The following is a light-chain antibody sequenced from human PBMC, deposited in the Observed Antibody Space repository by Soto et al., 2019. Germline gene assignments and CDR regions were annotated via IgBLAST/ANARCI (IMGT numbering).Light chain of an antibody. CDR2: EVT. J-gene: IGLJ2*01. CDR3: SSYTISSTVV. V-gene: IGLV2-14*01. Sequence: QSALTQPASVSGSPGQSITISCTGSTTDLGAYDYVSWYQQHPGQVPKLIIFEVTNRPSGVPDRFSGSKSGNTASLTISGLQADDEADYYCSSYTISSTVVFGGGTQLTVL. CDR1: TTDLGAYDY.